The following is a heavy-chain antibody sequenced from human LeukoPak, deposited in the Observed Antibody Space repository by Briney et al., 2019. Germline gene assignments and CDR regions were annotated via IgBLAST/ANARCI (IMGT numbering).Heavy chain of an antibody. CDR2: ISGSGGDT. Sequence: PGGSLRLSCAASGFTFSNYAMSWVRQGQGMGLEWVSDISGSGGDTYYADSVKGRFTISRDNSKNTLYLQMNSLRAEDTAVYYCANLVSSWGQGTLVTVSS. CDR3: ANLVSS. V-gene: IGHV3-23*01. J-gene: IGHJ4*02. CDR1: GFTFSNYA. D-gene: IGHD2-8*02.